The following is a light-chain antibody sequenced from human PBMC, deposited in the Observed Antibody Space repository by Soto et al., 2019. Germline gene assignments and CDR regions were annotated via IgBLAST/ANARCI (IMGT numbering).Light chain of an antibody. Sequence: EIMLTQSPGTLSLSPGERATLSCRASQSVTSNYLAWYQRKPGQAPRLLIYGASSRATGIPDRFSGSGSGTDFTLTITRLEPEDFAVFYCQQYGTSPPTFGQGTKVXIK. V-gene: IGKV3-20*01. CDR1: QSVTSNY. CDR3: QQYGTSPPT. J-gene: IGKJ1*01. CDR2: GAS.